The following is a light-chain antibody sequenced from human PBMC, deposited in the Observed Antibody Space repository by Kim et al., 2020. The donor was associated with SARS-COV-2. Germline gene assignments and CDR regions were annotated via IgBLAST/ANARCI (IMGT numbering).Light chain of an antibody. J-gene: IGLJ3*02. CDR3: QAWDSSTAV. Sequence: VAPGQTASLTCSGDKLGDKYACWYQQKPGQSPVLVIYQDSKRPSGIPERFSGSNSGNTATLTISGTQAMDEADYYCQAWDSSTAVFGGGTQLTVL. CDR2: QDS. V-gene: IGLV3-1*01. CDR1: KLGDKY.